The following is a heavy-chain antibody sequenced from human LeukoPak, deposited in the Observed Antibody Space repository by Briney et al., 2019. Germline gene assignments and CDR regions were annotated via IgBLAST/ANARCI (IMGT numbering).Heavy chain of an antibody. V-gene: IGHV1-8*01. J-gene: IGHJ4*02. CDR1: GYTFTSYD. Sequence: GASVKVSCKASGYTFTSYDINWVRQATGQGLEWMGRMNPNSGNTGYAQKFRGRVTMTRNTSISTAYMELSSLRSEDTAVYYCARADSVVVPAAVDYWGQGTLVTVSS. CDR3: ARADSVVVPAAVDY. CDR2: MNPNSGNT. D-gene: IGHD2-2*01.